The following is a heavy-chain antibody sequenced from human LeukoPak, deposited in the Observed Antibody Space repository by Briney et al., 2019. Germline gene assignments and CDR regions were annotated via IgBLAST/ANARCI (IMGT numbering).Heavy chain of an antibody. V-gene: IGHV1-2*02. CDR3: ARGRRGIAAAGTSLGH. Sequence: ASVKVSCKASGYTFTGYYMHWVRQAPGQGLEWMGWINPNSGGTNYAQKFQGRVTMTRDTSISTAYMELSRLRSDDTAVYYCARGRRGIAAAGTSLGHWGQGTLVTVSS. J-gene: IGHJ5*02. CDR1: GYTFTGYY. CDR2: INPNSGGT. D-gene: IGHD6-13*01.